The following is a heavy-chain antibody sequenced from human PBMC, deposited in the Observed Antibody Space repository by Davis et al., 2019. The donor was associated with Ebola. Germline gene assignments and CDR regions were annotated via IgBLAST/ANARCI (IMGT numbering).Heavy chain of an antibody. Sequence: ASVKVSCKASGYTFTSYYMHWVRQAPGQGLEWMGIINPSGGSTSYAQKFQGRVTMTRDTSTSTAYMELRSLRSDDTAVYYCARDQVDSGSRLRNLLFDYLGQGTLVTVSS. CDR3: ARDQVDSGSRLRNLLFDY. V-gene: IGHV1-46*01. J-gene: IGHJ4*02. CDR2: INPSGGST. D-gene: IGHD1-26*01. CDR1: GYTFTSYY.